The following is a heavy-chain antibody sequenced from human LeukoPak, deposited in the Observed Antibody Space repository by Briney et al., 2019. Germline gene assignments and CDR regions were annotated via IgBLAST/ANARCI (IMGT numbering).Heavy chain of an antibody. CDR2: ISWNSGSI. D-gene: IGHD6-13*01. J-gene: IGHJ4*02. CDR3: ARAIAAAAGYYFDY. V-gene: IGHV3-9*01. CDR1: GFTFDDYA. Sequence: PGGSLRLSCAASGFTFDDYAMHWVRQAPGKGLEWVSGISWNSGSIGYADSVKGRFTISRDNAKNSLYLQMNSLRAEDTALYYCARAIAAAAGYYFDYWGQGTLVTVSS.